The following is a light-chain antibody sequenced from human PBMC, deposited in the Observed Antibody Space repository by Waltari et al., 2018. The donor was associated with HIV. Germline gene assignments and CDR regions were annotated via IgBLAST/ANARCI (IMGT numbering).Light chain of an antibody. J-gene: IGLJ3*02. V-gene: IGLV2-14*01. CDR1: SSDIGTYY. CDR3: SSYISSATPE. CDR2: EVS. Sequence: QSALTQPASVSGSPGQSISIPCTGPSSDIGTYYVSWYQHHPGKAPKVIIYEVSNRPSGVSNRFSGSKSGNTASLTISGLLPEDEAYYFCSSYISSATPEFGGGTRLTVL.